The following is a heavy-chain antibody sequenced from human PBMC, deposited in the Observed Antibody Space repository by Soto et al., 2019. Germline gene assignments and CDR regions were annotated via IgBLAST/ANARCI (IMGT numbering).Heavy chain of an antibody. J-gene: IGHJ5*02. V-gene: IGHV1-24*01. Sequence: QVQLVQSGAEVKKPGASVKVSCKVSGYTLTELSMHWVRQAPGKGLEWMGGFDPEDGETIYAQKFQGRVTMTEVTSTDTAYMELSSLRSEDTAVYYCATVVVVAAITPFDPWGQGTLVTVSS. D-gene: IGHD2-15*01. CDR2: FDPEDGET. CDR3: ATVVVVAAITPFDP. CDR1: GYTLTELS.